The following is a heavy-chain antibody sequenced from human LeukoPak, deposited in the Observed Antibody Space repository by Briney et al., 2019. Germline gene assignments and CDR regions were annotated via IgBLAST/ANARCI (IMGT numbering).Heavy chain of an antibody. CDR3: AKMWWSGYPQGVDY. CDR2: ISYDGSNK. D-gene: IGHD3-3*01. V-gene: IGHV3-30*18. Sequence: PGTSLRLSCAASGFTFSRYAMHWVRQAPGKGLEWVALISYDGSNKYYVDSVKGRFTISRDNSKYTLYLQMNSLRAEDTAVYYCAKMWWSGYPQGVDYWGQGTLVTVSS. CDR1: GFTFSRYA. J-gene: IGHJ4*02.